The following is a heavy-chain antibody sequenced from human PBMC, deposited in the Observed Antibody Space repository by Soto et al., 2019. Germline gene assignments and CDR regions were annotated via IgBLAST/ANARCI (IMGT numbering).Heavy chain of an antibody. V-gene: IGHV4-34*01. Sequence: QVQLQQWGAGLLKPSETLSLTCAVYGGSFSGYYWSWIRQPPGKGLEWIGEINLSGSTNYNPSLKSRVTISVDTSKNQFSLKLSSVTAADTAVYYCARGSVRYSYGRYYYYGMDVWGQGTTVTVSS. CDR2: INLSGST. CDR1: GGSFSGYY. CDR3: ARGSVRYSYGRYYYYGMDV. D-gene: IGHD5-18*01. J-gene: IGHJ6*02.